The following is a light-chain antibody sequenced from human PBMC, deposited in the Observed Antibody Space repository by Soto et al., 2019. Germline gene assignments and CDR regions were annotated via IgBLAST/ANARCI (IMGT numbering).Light chain of an antibody. CDR2: ADS. CDR1: NVGSKN. V-gene: IGLV3-21*02. CDR3: QVWDNTGDHPRVV. J-gene: IGLJ3*02. Sequence: SYELTQPPSVSAAPGQTATITCGGNNVGSKNMYWYRQKSGQAPVLVVYADSDRPSGIPERFSGSNSGSTATLNINRVEAGDEADYFCQVWDNTGDHPRVVFGGGTKLTVL.